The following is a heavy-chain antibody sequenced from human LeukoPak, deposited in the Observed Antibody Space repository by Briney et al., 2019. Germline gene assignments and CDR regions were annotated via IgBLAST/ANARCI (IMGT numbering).Heavy chain of an antibody. CDR2: INHSGST. V-gene: IGHV4-34*01. J-gene: IGHJ5*02. CDR1: GGSFSGYY. CDR3: ARGGGYNWFDP. Sequence: PSETLSLTCAVYGGSFSGYYWSWIRQPPRKGLEWIGEINHSGSTNYNQSLKSRVTISVDTSKNQFSLRLSSVTAADTAVYYCARGGGYNWFDPWGQGTLVTVSS.